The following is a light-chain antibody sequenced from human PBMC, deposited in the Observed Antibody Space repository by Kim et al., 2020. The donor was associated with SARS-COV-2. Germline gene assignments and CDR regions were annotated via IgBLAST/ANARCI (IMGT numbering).Light chain of an antibody. CDR3: QAWDSSKVI. CDR1: KLGDKY. V-gene: IGLV3-1*01. CDR2: QDT. J-gene: IGLJ2*01. Sequence: SYELTQPPSVSVSPGQTASITCYGDKLGDKYVSWYQQKPGQSPVLVISQDTKRPSEIPERFSGSNSGNTATLTISGTQAMDEADYYCQAWDSSKVIFGGG.